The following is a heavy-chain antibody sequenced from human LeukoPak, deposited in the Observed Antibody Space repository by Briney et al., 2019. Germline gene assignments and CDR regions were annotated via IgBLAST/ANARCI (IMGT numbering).Heavy chain of an antibody. D-gene: IGHD1-26*01. CDR3: AKIEVGRFDP. CDR1: GASISSHY. CDR2: IYARGST. J-gene: IGHJ5*02. V-gene: IGHV4-59*11. Sequence: NPSETLSLTCTVTGASISSHYWCWIRQTPGTGLEWIGDIYARGSTTSNPSLKSRVSISVDTSRNQFSLNLRSVTAADTAVYYCAKIEVGRFDPWGQGTLVTVSS.